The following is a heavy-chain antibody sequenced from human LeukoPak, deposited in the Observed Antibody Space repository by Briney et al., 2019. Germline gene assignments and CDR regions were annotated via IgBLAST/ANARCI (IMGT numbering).Heavy chain of an antibody. J-gene: IGHJ4*02. CDR3: ARTHLIYYFDY. V-gene: IGHV4-61*03. Sequence: SETLSPNCTVSGASVSSGSYYWSWIRQPPGKGLEWIGYIYYSGSTNYNPSLKSRVTISVDTSKNHFSLKLSSVTAADTAVYYCARTHLIYYFDYWGQGTLVTVSS. CDR1: GASVSSGSYY. CDR2: IYYSGST. D-gene: IGHD2-8*01.